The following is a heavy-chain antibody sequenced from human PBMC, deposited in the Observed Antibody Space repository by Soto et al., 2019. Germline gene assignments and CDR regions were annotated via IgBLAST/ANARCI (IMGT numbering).Heavy chain of an antibody. CDR3: ARGMTTVTTFDY. CDR1: GGSISSGGYS. Sequence: PSETLYLTCAGPGGSISSGGYSCNWIRQPPGKGLEWIGYIYHSGSTYYNPSLKSRVTISVDRSKNQFSLKLSSVTAADTAVYYCARGMTTVTTFDYWGQGTLVTVS. D-gene: IGHD4-17*01. J-gene: IGHJ4*02. CDR2: IYHSGST. V-gene: IGHV4-30-2*01.